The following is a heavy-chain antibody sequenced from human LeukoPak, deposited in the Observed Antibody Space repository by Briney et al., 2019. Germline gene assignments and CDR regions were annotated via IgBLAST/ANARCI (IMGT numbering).Heavy chain of an antibody. CDR2: IYYSGST. V-gene: IGHV4-59*05. CDR3: ARLFKEMATNPLDY. D-gene: IGHD5-24*01. J-gene: IGHJ4*02. Sequence: SETLSLTCTVSGGSISSYYWSWIRQPPGKGLEWIGSIYYSGSTYYNPSLKSRVTISVDTSKNQFSLKLSSVTAADTAVYYCARLFKEMATNPLDYWGQGTLVTVSS. CDR1: GGSISSYY.